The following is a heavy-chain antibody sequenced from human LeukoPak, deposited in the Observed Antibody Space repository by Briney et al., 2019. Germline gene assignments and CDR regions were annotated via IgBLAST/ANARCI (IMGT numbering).Heavy chain of an antibody. CDR3: AKSRIVDRRGYFDY. CDR2: IGTSGDT. J-gene: IGHJ4*02. Sequence: GDSLRLSCVASGFTFNIYPMTLVRQSPGKGLEWVSTIGTSGDTYYADSVKGRFTISRDDSKNTLNLQMQSLGAGDTAVYYCAKSRIVDRRGYFDYWGQGTLVTVSS. V-gene: IGHV3-23*01. CDR1: GFTFNIYP. D-gene: IGHD2-15*01.